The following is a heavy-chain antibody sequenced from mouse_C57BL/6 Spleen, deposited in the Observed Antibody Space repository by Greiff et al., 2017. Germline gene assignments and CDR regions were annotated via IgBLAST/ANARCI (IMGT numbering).Heavy chain of an antibody. CDR1: GFTFSDYY. D-gene: IGHD2-3*01. J-gene: IGHJ4*01. Sequence: EVKLVESGGGLVQPGGSLKLSCAASGFTFSDYYMYWVRQTPEKRLEWVAYISNGGGSTYYPDTVKGRFTISRDNAKNTLYLQMSRLKSEDPAMDYCARHYDGYAMDYWGQGTSVTVSS. CDR2: ISNGGGST. V-gene: IGHV5-12*01. CDR3: ARHYDGYAMDY.